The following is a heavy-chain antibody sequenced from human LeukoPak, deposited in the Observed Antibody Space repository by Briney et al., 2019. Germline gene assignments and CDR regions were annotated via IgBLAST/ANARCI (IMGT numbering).Heavy chain of an antibody. CDR2: IKQAGNEK. D-gene: IGHD6-13*01. CDR1: AFTFSDFW. J-gene: IGHJ1*01. Sequence: GGSLRLSCEASAFTFSDFWISWVRQTPGKGLEWVANIKQAGNEKHYVDSVKGRFTISRDNAKNSLFLQMGSLRVEDTAVYYCARESTAGYNSSWYGFRNWGQGTLVSVSS. CDR3: ARESTAGYNSSWYGFRN. V-gene: IGHV3-7*01.